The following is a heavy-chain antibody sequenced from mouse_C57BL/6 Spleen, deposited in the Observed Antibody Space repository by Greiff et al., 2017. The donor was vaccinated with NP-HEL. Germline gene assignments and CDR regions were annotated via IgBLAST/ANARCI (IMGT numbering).Heavy chain of an antibody. J-gene: IGHJ2*01. D-gene: IGHD1-1*01. CDR3: TSYYYGSSWGY. CDR2: IDPEDGDT. Sequence: VQLQQSGAELVKPGASVKLSCTASGFNIKDYYMHWVKQRPEQGLEWIGRIDPEDGDTEYAPKFQGKATMTADTSSNTAYLQLSSLTSEDTAVYYCTSYYYGSSWGYWGQGTTLTVSS. CDR1: GFNIKDYY. V-gene: IGHV14-1*01.